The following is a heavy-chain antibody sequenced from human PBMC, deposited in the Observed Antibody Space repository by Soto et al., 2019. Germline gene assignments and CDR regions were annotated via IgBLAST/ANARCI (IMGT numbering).Heavy chain of an antibody. Sequence: GASVKVSCKASGYTFTSYDVNWVRQATGQGLEWMGWMNPNSGNTGYAQKFQGRVTMTRNTSISTAYMELSSLRSEDTAVYYCARMGDCTNGVCYSYYYMDVWGKGTTVTVSS. CDR1: GYTFTSYD. V-gene: IGHV1-8*01. J-gene: IGHJ6*03. CDR3: ARMGDCTNGVCYSYYYMDV. D-gene: IGHD2-8*01. CDR2: MNPNSGNT.